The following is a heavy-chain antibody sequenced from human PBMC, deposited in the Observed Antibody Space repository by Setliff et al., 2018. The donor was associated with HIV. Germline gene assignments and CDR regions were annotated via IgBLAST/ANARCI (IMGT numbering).Heavy chain of an antibody. Sequence: PSETLSLTCTVSGGSISSGSYYWSWIRQPAGKGLEWIGHIYTSGSTNYNPSLKSRIILSSDTSKNQISLRLTSVTAADTAVYFCARSLAGLMNYFDYWGQGMLVTVSS. D-gene: IGHD6-19*01. V-gene: IGHV4-61*09. CDR1: GGSISSGSYY. CDR3: ARSLAGLMNYFDY. J-gene: IGHJ4*02. CDR2: IYTSGST.